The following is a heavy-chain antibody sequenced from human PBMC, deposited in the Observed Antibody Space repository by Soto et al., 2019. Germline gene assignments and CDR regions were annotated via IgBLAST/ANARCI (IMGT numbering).Heavy chain of an antibody. Sequence: QVQLVESGGGVVQPGRSLRLSCAASGFTFSSYGMHWVRQAPGKGLEWGAVISYDGSNKYYADSVKGRFTISRDNSKNTLYLQMNSLRAEDTAVYYCAKDQYAYCGGDCYSGYYGMDVWGQGTTVTVSS. V-gene: IGHV3-30*18. CDR3: AKDQYAYCGGDCYSGYYGMDV. CDR2: ISYDGSNK. D-gene: IGHD2-21*02. CDR1: GFTFSSYG. J-gene: IGHJ6*02.